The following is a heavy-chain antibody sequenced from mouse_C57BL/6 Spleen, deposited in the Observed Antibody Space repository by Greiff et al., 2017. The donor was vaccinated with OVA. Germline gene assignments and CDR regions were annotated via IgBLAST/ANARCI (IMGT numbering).Heavy chain of an antibody. J-gene: IGHJ2*01. CDR2: IYPGDGDT. D-gene: IGHD1-1*01. CDR1: GYAFSSYW. CDR3: ARDRRYNYYGSSYFDY. V-gene: IGHV1-80*01. Sequence: VKLQESGAELVKPGASVKISCKASGYAFSSYWMNWVKQRPGKGLEWIGQIYPGDGDTNYNGKFKGKATLTADKSSSTAYMQLSSLTSEDAAVYICARDRRYNYYGSSYFDYWGKGTTLTVSS.